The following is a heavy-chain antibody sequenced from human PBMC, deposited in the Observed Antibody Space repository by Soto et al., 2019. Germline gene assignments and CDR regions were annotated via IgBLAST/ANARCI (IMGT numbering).Heavy chain of an antibody. CDR3: ARRGYSSSWYSRYMDV. D-gene: IGHD6-13*01. V-gene: IGHV4-34*01. CDR1: GGSFSGYY. J-gene: IGHJ6*03. Sequence: SETLSLTCAVYGGSFSGYYWSWIRQPPGKGLEWIGEINHSGSTNYNPSLKSRVTISVDTSKNQFSLKLSSVTAADTAVYYCARRGYSSSWYSRYMDVWGKGTTVTVSS. CDR2: INHSGST.